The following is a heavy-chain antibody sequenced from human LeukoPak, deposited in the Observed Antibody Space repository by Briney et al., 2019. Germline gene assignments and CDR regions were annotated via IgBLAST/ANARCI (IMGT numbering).Heavy chain of an antibody. CDR1: GGSISSGGYY. V-gene: IGHV4-31*03. Sequence: SETLSLTCTVSGGSISSGGYYWIWIRQHPGKGLEWIGYIYYSGSTYYNPSLKSRVTISVDTSKNQFSLKLSSVTAADTAVYYCARSVSFIAAAGNWFDPWGQGTLVTVSS. J-gene: IGHJ5*02. CDR2: IYYSGST. CDR3: ARSVSFIAAAGNWFDP. D-gene: IGHD6-13*01.